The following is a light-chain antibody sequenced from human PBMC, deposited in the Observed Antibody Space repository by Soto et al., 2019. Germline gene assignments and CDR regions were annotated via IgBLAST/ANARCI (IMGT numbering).Light chain of an antibody. CDR3: QQYGSSPPWT. CDR1: QSVSSSY. Sequence: EIVLTQSPGTLSLSPGERATLACRASQSVSSSYLAWYQQKPGQAPMLLIYGASSRATGIPDRFSGSGSGTDFTLTISRIEPEDFAVYYCQQYGSSPPWTFGQGTKVEIK. CDR2: GAS. V-gene: IGKV3-20*01. J-gene: IGKJ1*01.